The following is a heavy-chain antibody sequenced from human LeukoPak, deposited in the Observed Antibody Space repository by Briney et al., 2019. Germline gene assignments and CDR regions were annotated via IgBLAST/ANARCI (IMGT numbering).Heavy chain of an antibody. CDR3: AAGTAADY. CDR1: GFTFGDSA. Sequence: PGRSLRLSCTTSGFTFGDSAMGWVRQAPGKGLECVGFIRSKAYGGSTEYAASVKGRFTVSRDDSKSIAYLQMNSLRVEDTAVYYCAAGTAADYWGQGTLVIVSS. V-gene: IGHV3-49*04. CDR2: IRSKAYGGST. D-gene: IGHD6-13*01. J-gene: IGHJ4*02.